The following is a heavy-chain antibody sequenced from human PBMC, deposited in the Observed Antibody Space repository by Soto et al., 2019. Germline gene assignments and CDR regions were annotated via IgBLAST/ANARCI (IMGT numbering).Heavy chain of an antibody. V-gene: IGHV1-18*01. J-gene: IGHJ5*02. CDR2: ISAYNGNT. Sequence: GAPVKVSCKASGYTFTSYGISWVRQAPGQGLEWMGWISAYNGNTNYAQKLQGRVTMTTDTSTSTAYMELRSLRSDDTAVYYCARSEAYYDFWSGYYKYNLFDPWGQGTLVTVSS. CDR3: ARSEAYYDFWSGYYKYNLFDP. CDR1: GYTFTSYG. D-gene: IGHD3-3*01.